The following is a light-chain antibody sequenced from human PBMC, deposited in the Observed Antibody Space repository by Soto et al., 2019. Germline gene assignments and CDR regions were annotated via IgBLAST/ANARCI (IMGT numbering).Light chain of an antibody. CDR3: LQDYNFPFT. CDR1: QGIGND. J-gene: IGKJ4*01. V-gene: IGKV1-6*01. CDR2: AAS. Sequence: AIQMTQSPSSLSASVGDRVTITCRASQGIGNDLGWFQQKPGKAPKLLIYAASSLQGGVPSRFSGSGSGTNFTLTITSLQPEDFATYYCLQDYNFPFTFGGGTKVEIK.